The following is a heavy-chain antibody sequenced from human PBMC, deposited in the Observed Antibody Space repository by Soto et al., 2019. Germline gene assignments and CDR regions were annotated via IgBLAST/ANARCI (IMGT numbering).Heavy chain of an antibody. CDR1: GFTFSSYE. Sequence: EVQLVESGGGLVQPGGSLRLSCAASGFTFSSYEMNWVRQAPGKGLEWVSYISSSGSTIYYADSVKGRFTISRDNAKNSLYLQMNSLRAEDTAVYYCARDRFGDYEAFDYWGQGTLVTVSS. J-gene: IGHJ4*02. CDR3: ARDRFGDYEAFDY. D-gene: IGHD4-17*01. V-gene: IGHV3-48*03. CDR2: ISSSGSTI.